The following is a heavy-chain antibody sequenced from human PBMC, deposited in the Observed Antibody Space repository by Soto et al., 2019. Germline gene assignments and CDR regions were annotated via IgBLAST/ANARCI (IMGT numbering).Heavy chain of an antibody. Sequence: PGGSLRLSCAASGFTFSSYGMHWVRQAPGKGLEWVAVIWYDGSNKYYADSVKGRFTISRDNSKNTLYLQMNSLRAEDTAVYYCARGTYYEFWSGHLADANYSYYAMDVWGPGTRVTFSS. CDR1: GFTFSSYG. J-gene: IGHJ6*02. D-gene: IGHD3-3*01. CDR2: IWYDGSNK. CDR3: ARGTYYEFWSGHLADANYSYYAMDV. V-gene: IGHV3-33*01.